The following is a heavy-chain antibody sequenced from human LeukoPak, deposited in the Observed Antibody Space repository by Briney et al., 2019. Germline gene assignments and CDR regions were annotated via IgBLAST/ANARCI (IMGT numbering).Heavy chain of an antibody. Sequence: PSETLSLTCTVSGGSISIYYWSWIRQPPGKGLEWIGYIYYSGSTNYNPSLKGRVTISVDTSKNQFSLKLSSVTAADTAVYYCARNSCPSGSCYDNRGYFDYWGQGTLVTVSS. D-gene: IGHD2-15*01. CDR1: GGSISIYY. CDR3: ARNSCPSGSCYDNRGYFDY. V-gene: IGHV4-59*08. CDR2: IYYSGST. J-gene: IGHJ4*02.